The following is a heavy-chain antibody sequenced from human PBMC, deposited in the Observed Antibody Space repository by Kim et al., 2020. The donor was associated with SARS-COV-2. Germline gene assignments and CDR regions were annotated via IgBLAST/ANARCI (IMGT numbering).Heavy chain of an antibody. D-gene: IGHD2-2*01. CDR1: GGSISSGGYY. CDR3: AKGPGAYRRDIVVVPAATMYWYFDL. J-gene: IGHJ2*01. CDR2: IYYSGST. Sequence: SETLSLTCTVSGGSISSGGYYWSWIRQHPGKGLEWIGYIYYSGSTYYNPSLKSRVTISVDTSKNQFSLKLSSVTAADTAVYYCAKGPGAYRRDIVVVPAATMYWYFDLWGRGTLVTVSS. V-gene: IGHV4-31*03.